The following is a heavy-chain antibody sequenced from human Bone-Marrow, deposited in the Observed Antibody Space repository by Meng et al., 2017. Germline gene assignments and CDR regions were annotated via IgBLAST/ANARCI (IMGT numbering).Heavy chain of an antibody. CDR2: MDWDDDK. CDR3: ARGYYDSSGYNAFDI. CDR1: GFSLNTSGMG. Sequence: SGPTLVKPTQTFTLTCTFSGFSLNTSGMGLSWVRQPPGKALEWLALMDWDDDKYDSTSPKTRLTISKDTSKNQVVLTMTNMDPVDTATYHCARGYYDSSGYNAFDIWGQGTMVTVSS. D-gene: IGHD3-22*01. J-gene: IGHJ3*02. V-gene: IGHV2-70*20.